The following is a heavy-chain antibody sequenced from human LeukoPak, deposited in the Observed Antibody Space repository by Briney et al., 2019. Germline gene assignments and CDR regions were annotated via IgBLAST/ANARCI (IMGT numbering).Heavy chain of an antibody. CDR3: ARKNYYDSSGSFDY. V-gene: IGHV4-59*01. CDR2: IYYSGKT. CDR1: GGSMSGYY. J-gene: IGHJ4*02. Sequence: SETLSLTCTVSGGSMSGYYWSWIRQSPEKGLEWIGYIYYSGKTDYNPSPKSRVTISVDTSKNQFSLKLSSVTAADTAVYYCARKNYYDSSGSFDYWGQGTLVTVSS. D-gene: IGHD3-22*01.